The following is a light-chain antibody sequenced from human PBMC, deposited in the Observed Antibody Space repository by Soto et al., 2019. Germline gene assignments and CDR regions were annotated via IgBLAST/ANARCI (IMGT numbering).Light chain of an antibody. Sequence: DIQMTQSPSSVSASGGDRVTITCRASQAISSWLAWYQQKPGKAPKLLIYGASTLRSGVPSRFSGSGSGTEFTLTISSLQPEDFATYYCQQANSFPYTFGQGTKLEIK. V-gene: IGKV1-12*01. CDR3: QQANSFPYT. J-gene: IGKJ2*01. CDR1: QAISSW. CDR2: GAS.